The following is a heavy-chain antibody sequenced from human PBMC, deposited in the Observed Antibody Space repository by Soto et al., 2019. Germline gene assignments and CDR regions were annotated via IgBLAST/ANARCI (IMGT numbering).Heavy chain of an antibody. CDR2: TYYRSKWYN. Sequence: PSQTLSLTCAISGDSVSSNSAAWNWIRQSPSRGLEWLGRTYYRSKWYNDYAVSVKSRITINPDTSKNQFSLQLNSVTPEDTAVYYCATEMSFYSSGWYALDYWGQGTLVTSPQ. D-gene: IGHD6-19*01. V-gene: IGHV6-1*01. CDR1: GDSVSSNSAA. CDR3: ATEMSFYSSGWYALDY. J-gene: IGHJ4*02.